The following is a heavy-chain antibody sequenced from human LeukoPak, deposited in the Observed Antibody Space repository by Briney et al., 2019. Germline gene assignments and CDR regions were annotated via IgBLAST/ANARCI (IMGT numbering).Heavy chain of an antibody. CDR3: ARLNGIAAAGTDWFDP. J-gene: IGHJ5*02. V-gene: IGHV4-34*01. D-gene: IGHD6-13*01. Sequence: SETLSLTCAVYGGSFSGYYWSWIRQPPGKGLEWIGEINHSGSTNYNPSLKSRVTISVDTSKNQFSLKLSSVTAADTAVYYYARLNGIAAAGTDWFDPWGQGTLVTVSS. CDR1: GGSFSGYY. CDR2: INHSGST.